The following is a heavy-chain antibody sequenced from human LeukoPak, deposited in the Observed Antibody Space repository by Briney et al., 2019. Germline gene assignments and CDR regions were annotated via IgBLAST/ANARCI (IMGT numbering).Heavy chain of an antibody. CDR1: GYNFTNYW. CDR2: IYPGDSDT. CDR3: ARAPCSSTSCRGAFDY. V-gene: IGHV5-51*01. J-gene: IGHJ4*02. D-gene: IGHD2-2*01. Sequence: GESLKISCKGSGYNFTNYWIAWVRPMPGKGLEWLGIIYPGDSDTRYSPSFQGQVTISADKSISTASLQWSSLKASDTAVYYCARAPCSSTSCRGAFDYWGQGTLVTVSS.